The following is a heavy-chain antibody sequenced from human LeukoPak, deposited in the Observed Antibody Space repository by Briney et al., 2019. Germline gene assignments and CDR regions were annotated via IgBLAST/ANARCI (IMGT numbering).Heavy chain of an antibody. CDR3: ARSGDDSSGSFDY. V-gene: IGHV6-1*01. CDR1: GDSVSGNSAA. Sequence: SQTLSLTCAISGDSVSGNSAAWTWIGQSPSRGLEWLGRTYYRSKWHNDYAISVKSRITINPDTSKNQFSLQLNSVTPEDTAVYYCARSGDDSSGSFDYWGQGTLVTVSS. D-gene: IGHD3-22*01. J-gene: IGHJ4*02. CDR2: TYYRSKWHN.